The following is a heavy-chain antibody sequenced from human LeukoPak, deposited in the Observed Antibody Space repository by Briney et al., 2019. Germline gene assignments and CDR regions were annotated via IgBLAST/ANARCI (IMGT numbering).Heavy chain of an antibody. CDR3: ATTHSPEVVVSADDAFDI. CDR1: GFTFTSYW. D-gene: IGHD3-22*01. CDR2: IKQDGSEK. Sequence: GGSLRLSCAASGFTFTSYWMSWVRQAPGKGLEWVANIKQDGSEKYYVDSVKGRFTISRDNAKNSLYLQMNSLRAEDTAVYYCATTHSPEVVVSADDAFDIWGQGTMVTVSS. J-gene: IGHJ3*02. V-gene: IGHV3-7*02.